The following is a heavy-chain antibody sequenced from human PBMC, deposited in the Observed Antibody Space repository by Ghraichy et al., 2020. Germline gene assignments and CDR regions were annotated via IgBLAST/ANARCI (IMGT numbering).Heavy chain of an antibody. Sequence: GGSLRLSCAASGFTFSSYAMNWVRQAPGKGLEWVSAISGSCGSTYYADSVKGRFTISRDNSKNTLYLQMNSLRAEDTAVYYCAKDRSGSHGLGGYFDYWGQGTLVTVSS. CDR2: ISGSCGST. J-gene: IGHJ4*02. D-gene: IGHD1-26*01. CDR1: GFTFSSYA. V-gene: IGHV3-23*01. CDR3: AKDRSGSHGLGGYFDY.